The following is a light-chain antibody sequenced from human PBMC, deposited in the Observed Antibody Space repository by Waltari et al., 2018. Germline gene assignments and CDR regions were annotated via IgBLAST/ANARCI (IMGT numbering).Light chain of an antibody. V-gene: IGKV1-27*01. J-gene: IGKJ4*01. Sequence: DIQMTQSPSSLSASVGDRVTISCRASQDINIHLAWYQQKPGKVPDLLIYAASTLRSGVPSRFCGGGSGTYFTLTISSLQPEDFATYYCQKYNDVPQPFGGGTKVEMK. CDR3: QKYNDVPQP. CDR1: QDINIH. CDR2: AAS.